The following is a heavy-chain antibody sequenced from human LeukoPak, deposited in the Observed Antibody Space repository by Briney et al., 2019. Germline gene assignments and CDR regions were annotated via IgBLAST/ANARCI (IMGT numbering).Heavy chain of an antibody. Sequence: SETLSLTCTVSGGSINSHYWSWIRQSPGKGLEWIGYIHHSGSTAYNPSLKSRVTISVDRSKNQFSLKLSSVTAADTALYYCARGVGYYSDSSGNFDYWGQGTLATVSS. CDR1: GGSINSHY. V-gene: IGHV4-59*11. D-gene: IGHD3-22*01. CDR2: IHHSGST. J-gene: IGHJ4*02. CDR3: ARGVGYYSDSSGNFDY.